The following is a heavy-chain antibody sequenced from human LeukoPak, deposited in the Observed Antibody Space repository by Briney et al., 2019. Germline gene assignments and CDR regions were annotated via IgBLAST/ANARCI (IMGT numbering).Heavy chain of an antibody. CDR1: GGSISSGGYY. V-gene: IGHV4-31*03. D-gene: IGHD3-3*01. Sequence: SETLSLTCTVSGGSISSGGYYWTWIRQHQGKGLEGIGSIYYSGSTYYNPSLKSRVTISVDTSKNQFSLKLSSVTAADTAVYYCASLLVDFWSGYPRNGMDVWGQGTTVTVSS. CDR2: IYYSGST. CDR3: ASLLVDFWSGYPRNGMDV. J-gene: IGHJ6*02.